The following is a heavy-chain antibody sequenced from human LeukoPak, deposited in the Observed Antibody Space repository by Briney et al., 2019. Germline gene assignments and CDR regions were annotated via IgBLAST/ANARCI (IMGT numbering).Heavy chain of an antibody. J-gene: IGHJ4*02. CDR3: ARDRPYCTNGVCCTLFDY. CDR2: IYHSGST. D-gene: IGHD2-8*01. V-gene: IGHV4-30-2*01. CDR1: GGSISSGGYY. Sequence: SQTLSLTCTVSGGSISSGGYYWSWIRQPPGKGLEWIGYIYHSGSTYYNPSLKSRVTISVDRSKNQFSLKLSSVTAADTAVYYCARDRPYCTNGVCCTLFDYWGQGTLVTVSS.